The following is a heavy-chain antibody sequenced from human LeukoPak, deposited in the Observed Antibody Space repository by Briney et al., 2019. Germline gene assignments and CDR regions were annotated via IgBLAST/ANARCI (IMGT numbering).Heavy chain of an antibody. CDR1: GFTFSSYA. D-gene: IGHD2-21*02. J-gene: IGHJ4*02. CDR2: IWYDGSNK. Sequence: PGGSLRLSCAASGFTFSSYAMSWVRQAPGKGLEWVAVIWYDGSNKYYADSVKGRFTISRDDSENTLYLQMNSLTAEDTALYYCARDLGNLVTGFYFDYWGQGTLVTVSS. CDR3: ARDLGNLVTGFYFDY. V-gene: IGHV3-33*08.